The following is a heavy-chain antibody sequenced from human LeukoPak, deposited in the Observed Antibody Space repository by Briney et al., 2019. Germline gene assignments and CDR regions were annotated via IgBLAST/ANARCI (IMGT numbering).Heavy chain of an antibody. Sequence: GGPLRLSCAASGFTFSSYSMNWVRQAPGQGLEWVSYITSDSVTMFYADSVKGRFTASRDNAENSTYLQMNSLRAEDTAVYYCAREFHGSGRLTDYWGQGTLVTVSS. CDR1: GFTFSSYS. D-gene: IGHD3-10*01. CDR2: ITSDSVTM. CDR3: AREFHGSGRLTDY. J-gene: IGHJ4*02. V-gene: IGHV3-48*01.